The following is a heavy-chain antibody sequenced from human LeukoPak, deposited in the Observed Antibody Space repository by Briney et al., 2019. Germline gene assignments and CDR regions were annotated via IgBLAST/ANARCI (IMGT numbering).Heavy chain of an antibody. CDR1: GYTFTSNS. J-gene: IGHJ6*03. CDR3: ARVVTTKGYYYYMDV. CDR2: ISAYNGNT. V-gene: IGHV1-18*01. Sequence: GASVKVSCKASGYTFTSNSISWIRQAPGQGLEWMGWISAYNGNTIYAHKFQGRVTMTTDTSTSTAYMELRSLRSDDTAVYYCARVVTTKGYYYYMDVWGKGTTVTISS. D-gene: IGHD5-12*01.